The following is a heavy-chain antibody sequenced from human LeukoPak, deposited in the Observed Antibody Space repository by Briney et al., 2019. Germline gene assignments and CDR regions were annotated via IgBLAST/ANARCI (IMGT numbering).Heavy chain of an antibody. Sequence: GGSLRLSCAASGFTFSSYGMRWVRQAPGKGLEWVSAISGSGDTTYYADSVKGRFTISRDNSKNPLYLQMNSLRGHDTAVYYCAKGEVHYYYYMDVWGKGTTVTVSS. V-gene: IGHV3-23*01. CDR2: ISGSGDTT. D-gene: IGHD1-26*01. CDR3: AKGEVHYYYYMDV. J-gene: IGHJ6*03. CDR1: GFTFSSYG.